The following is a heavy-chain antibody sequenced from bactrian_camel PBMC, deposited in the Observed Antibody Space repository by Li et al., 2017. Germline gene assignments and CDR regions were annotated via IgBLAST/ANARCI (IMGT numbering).Heavy chain of an antibody. CDR1: GYTYNRNC. J-gene: IGHJ4*01. V-gene: IGHV3S1*01. Sequence: HVQLVESGGGSVQAGGSLRLSCAASGYTYNRNCMAWFRQAPGKEREGVARIATGSGNTYYADSVTGRFTISQDNAKKTTYLQMDQLKTEDTAIYYCAAGWSYGVGTLLRRHYDYWGQGTQVTVS. CDR2: IATGSGNT. CDR3: AAGWSYGVGTLLRRHYDY. D-gene: IGHD5*01.